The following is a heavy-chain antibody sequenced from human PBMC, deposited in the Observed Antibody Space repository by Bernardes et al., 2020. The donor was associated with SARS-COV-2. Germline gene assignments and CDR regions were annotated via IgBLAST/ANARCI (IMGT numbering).Heavy chain of an antibody. CDR2: IHNRGEST. J-gene: IGHJ6*02. CDR1: GGSIISGTYY. Sequence: SETLSLTFNVSGGSIISGTYYWGWIRQPPGKCLEWIGTIHNRGESTYYHPSLKSRVTISSDTSKNQFSLRLTSVTAADTAVYYCARMGGYSDYETYYYHYGMDVWGQGTTVTVSS. V-gene: IGHV4-39*01. D-gene: IGHD4-17*01. CDR3: ARMGGYSDYETYYYHYGMDV.